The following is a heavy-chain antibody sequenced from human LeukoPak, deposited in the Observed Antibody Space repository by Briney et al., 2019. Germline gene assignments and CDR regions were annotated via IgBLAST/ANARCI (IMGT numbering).Heavy chain of an antibody. Sequence: ASVKVSCKASGYTFTSYDIIWVRRATGQGLEWMGWMNPNSGNTGYAQKFQGRVTMTRNTSISTAYMELSSLRSEDTAVYYCAIEVGLNAFDIWGQGTMVTVSS. CDR2: MNPNSGNT. CDR3: AIEVGLNAFDI. D-gene: IGHD1-26*01. V-gene: IGHV1-8*01. CDR1: GYTFTSYD. J-gene: IGHJ3*02.